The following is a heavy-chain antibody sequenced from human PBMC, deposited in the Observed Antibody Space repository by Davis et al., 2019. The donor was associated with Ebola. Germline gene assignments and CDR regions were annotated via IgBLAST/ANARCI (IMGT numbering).Heavy chain of an antibody. D-gene: IGHD5-18*01. CDR1: GGSISSYY. J-gene: IGHJ4*02. CDR3: ASQASIQLWARY. V-gene: IGHV4-34*01. CDR2: INHSGST. Sequence: MPGGSLRLSCTVSGGSISSYYWSWIRQPPGKGLEWIGEINHSGSTNYNPSLKSRVTISVDTSKNQFSLKLSSVTAADTAVYYCASQASIQLWARYWGQGTLVTVSS.